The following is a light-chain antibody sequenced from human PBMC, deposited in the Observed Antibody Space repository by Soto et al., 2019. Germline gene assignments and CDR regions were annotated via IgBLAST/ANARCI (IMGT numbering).Light chain of an antibody. V-gene: IGKV3-20*01. CDR3: QQYVSSRCT. CDR2: GAS. J-gene: IGKJ1*01. Sequence: EIVLTQSPGTMSLSPGERANLYCRASQSVSSSYLAWYQHNPGQAPRLLIYGASIRATCFSDRFSGSVSGTDFALTISRLEPEDSAVYYCQQYVSSRCTFGQGTKV. CDR1: QSVSSSY.